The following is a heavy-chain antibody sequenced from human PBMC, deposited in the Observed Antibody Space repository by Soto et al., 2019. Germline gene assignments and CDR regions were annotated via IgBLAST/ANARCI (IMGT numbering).Heavy chain of an antibody. V-gene: IGHV3-48*02. CDR2: ISSSSTI. CDR3: ASEVAYCGGDCYPSYGMDV. Sequence: GSLRLSCAASGFTFSSYSMNWVRQAPGKGLEWVSYISSSSTIYYADSVKGRFTISRDNAKNSLYLQMNSLRDEDTAVYYCASEVAYCGGDCYPSYGMDVWGQGTTVTVSS. J-gene: IGHJ6*02. D-gene: IGHD2-21*02. CDR1: GFTFSSYS.